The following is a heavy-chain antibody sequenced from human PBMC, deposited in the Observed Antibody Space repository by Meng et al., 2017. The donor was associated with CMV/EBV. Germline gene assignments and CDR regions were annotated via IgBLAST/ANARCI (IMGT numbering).Heavy chain of an antibody. Sequence: ASVKVSCKASGYTFTGYGISWVRQAAGQGLEWMGLISAYNGNANYAQKLQGRVTMTTDTSTSTAYMELRSLRSDDTAVYYCARDEGTIFDLYYYYGMDVWGQGTTVTVSS. J-gene: IGHJ6*02. CDR2: ISAYNGNA. V-gene: IGHV1-18*01. CDR3: ARDEGTIFDLYYYYGMDV. CDR1: GYTFTGYG. D-gene: IGHD3-3*01.